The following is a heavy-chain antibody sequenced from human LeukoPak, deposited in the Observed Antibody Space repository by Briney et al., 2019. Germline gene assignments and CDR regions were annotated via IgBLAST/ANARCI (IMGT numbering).Heavy chain of an antibody. J-gene: IGHJ4*02. CDR1: GYSFTGYF. CDR3: ARGLSGGGKPHFDS. D-gene: IGHD3-16*01. V-gene: IGHV1-2*02. Sequence: ASVKVSCKASGYSFTGYFIHWLRQAPGQGLEWVGLIRVKTGETTYAQKFQGRVTVTRDTTISTAYLELSRLTSDDTAIYFCARGLSGGGKPHFDSWGQGALVTVSS. CDR2: IRVKTGET.